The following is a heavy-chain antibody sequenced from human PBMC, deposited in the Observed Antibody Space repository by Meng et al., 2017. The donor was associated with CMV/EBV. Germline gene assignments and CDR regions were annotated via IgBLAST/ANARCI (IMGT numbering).Heavy chain of an antibody. CDR3: ARESDRSTSCPGYDY. CDR1: GGTFSSYE. D-gene: IGHD2-2*01. Sequence: SCKASGGTFSSYEMNWVRQAPGKGLEWVSYISSSGSTIYYADSVKGRFTISRDNAKNSLYLQMNSLRAEDTAVYYCARESDRSTSCPGYDYWGQGTLVTVSS. V-gene: IGHV3-48*03. J-gene: IGHJ4*02. CDR2: ISSSGSTI.